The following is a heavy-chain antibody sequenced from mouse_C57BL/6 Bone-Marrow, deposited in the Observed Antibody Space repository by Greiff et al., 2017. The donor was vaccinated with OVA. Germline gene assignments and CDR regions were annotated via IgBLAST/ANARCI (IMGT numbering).Heavy chain of an antibody. V-gene: IGHV1-4*01. CDR1: GYTFTSYT. J-gene: IGHJ2*01. Sequence: QVPLQQSGAELARPGASVKMSCKASGYTFTSYTMHWVKQRPGQGLEWIGYINPSRGYTKYNQKFKDKATLTADKSSSTAYMQLSSLTSEDSAVYYCARSDELLYYFDYWGQGTTLTVSS. CDR2: INPSRGYT. CDR3: ARSDELLYYFDY.